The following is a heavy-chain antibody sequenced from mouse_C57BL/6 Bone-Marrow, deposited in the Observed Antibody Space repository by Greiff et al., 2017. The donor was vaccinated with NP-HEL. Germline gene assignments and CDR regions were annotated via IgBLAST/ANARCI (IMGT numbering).Heavy chain of an antibody. CDR2: IDPETGDT. CDR3: TIYYDGYYGGFAY. Sequence: VQLQQSGAELVRPGASVKLSCTASGFNFKDDYMHWVKQRPEQGLEWIGWIDPETGDTEYASKFQGKATITADTSSNTAYLQLSSLTSEDTAVYYCTIYYDGYYGGFAYWGQGTLVTVSA. V-gene: IGHV14-4*01. D-gene: IGHD2-3*01. CDR1: GFNFKDDY. J-gene: IGHJ3*01.